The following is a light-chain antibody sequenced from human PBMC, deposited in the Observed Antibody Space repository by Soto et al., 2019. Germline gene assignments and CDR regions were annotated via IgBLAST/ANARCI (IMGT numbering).Light chain of an antibody. CDR1: SSNVGGNP. V-gene: IGLV1-40*01. J-gene: IGLJ1*01. CDR2: GNS. CDR3: QSYDSSLSGYV. Sequence: QSALTQPPSASGTPGQRVTISCSGSSSNVGGNPVNWYQHVPTTAPKLLIYGNSNRPSGVPDRFSGSKSGTSASLAITGLQAEDEADYYCQSYDSSLSGYVFGTGTKVTVL.